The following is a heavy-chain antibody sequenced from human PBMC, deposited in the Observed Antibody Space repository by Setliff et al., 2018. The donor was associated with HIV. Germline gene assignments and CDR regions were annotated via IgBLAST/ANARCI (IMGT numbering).Heavy chain of an antibody. D-gene: IGHD4-17*01. J-gene: IGHJ2*01. Sequence: ASVKVSCKASGYSFTTSGVSWVRQAPGQGLEWMGWINIRSGNTNYAQKFQGRVTMTTDTSTSTAYMGLRSLRSDDTAVYYCARFRAKYGDYWYFDLWGRGTLVTVSS. CDR1: GYSFTTSG. CDR3: ARFRAKYGDYWYFDL. V-gene: IGHV1-18*01. CDR2: INIRSGNT.